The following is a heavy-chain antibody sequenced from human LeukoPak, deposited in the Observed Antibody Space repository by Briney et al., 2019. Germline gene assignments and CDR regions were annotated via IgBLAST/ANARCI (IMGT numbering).Heavy chain of an antibody. Sequence: GGSLRLSCAASGFTFSSYAMSWVRQAPGKGLEWVSAISGSGGSTYYADSVKGRFTISRDNSKNTLYLQMNSLRAEDTAVYYCAKEGETYYDFWSGYYPVDYWGQGTLVTVSS. CDR2: ISGSGGST. CDR1: GFTFSSYA. CDR3: AKEGETYYDFWSGYYPVDY. J-gene: IGHJ4*02. V-gene: IGHV3-23*01. D-gene: IGHD3-3*01.